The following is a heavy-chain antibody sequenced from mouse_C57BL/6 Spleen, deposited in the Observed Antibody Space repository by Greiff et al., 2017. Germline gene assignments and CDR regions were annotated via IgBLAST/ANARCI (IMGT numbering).Heavy chain of an antibody. Sequence: VKLMESGAELVRPGASVTLSCKASGYTFTDYEMHWVKQTPVHGLEWIGAIDPETGGTAYNQKFKGKAILTADKSSSTAYMELRSLTSEDSAVYYCTRRGFEAMDYWGQGTSVTVSS. V-gene: IGHV1-15*01. CDR1: GYTFTDYE. CDR2: IDPETGGT. J-gene: IGHJ4*01. CDR3: TRRGFEAMDY.